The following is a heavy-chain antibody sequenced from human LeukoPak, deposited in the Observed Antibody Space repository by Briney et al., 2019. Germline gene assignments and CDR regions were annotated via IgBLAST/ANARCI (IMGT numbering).Heavy chain of an antibody. D-gene: IGHD5-12*01. CDR1: GGTFSSYA. V-gene: IGHV1-69*13. CDR3: ARDRSGYSAGYFDY. CDR2: IIPIFGTA. Sequence: SVKVSCKASGGTFSSYATSWVRQAPGQGLEWMGGIIPIFGTANYAQKFQGRVTITADESTSTAYMELSSLRSEDTAVYYCARDRSGYSAGYFDYWGQGTLVTVSS. J-gene: IGHJ4*02.